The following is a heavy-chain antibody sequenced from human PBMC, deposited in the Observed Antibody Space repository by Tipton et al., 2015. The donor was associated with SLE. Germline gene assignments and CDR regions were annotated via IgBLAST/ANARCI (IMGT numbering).Heavy chain of an antibody. D-gene: IGHD3-10*01. Sequence: TLSLTCTVSGGSISSYYWSWIRQPAGGGLEWIGRIYTNENTNYNPSLKSRVTMSVDTSKNQFSLKLSSVTAADTAVYYCAREAMVQGVIDYWGQGTLVTVSS. V-gene: IGHV4-4*07. CDR2: IYTNENT. J-gene: IGHJ4*02. CDR1: GGSISSYY. CDR3: AREAMVQGVIDY.